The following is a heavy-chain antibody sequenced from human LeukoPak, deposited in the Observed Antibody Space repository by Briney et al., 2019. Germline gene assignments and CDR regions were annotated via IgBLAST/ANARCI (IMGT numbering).Heavy chain of an antibody. D-gene: IGHD3-22*01. CDR1: GFTFRSYS. CDR3: ARAAPYYYDSSGYSAFDS. J-gene: IGHJ3*02. CDR2: ISSTSSTI. V-gene: IGHV3-48*02. Sequence: PGRSLRLSCAASGFTFRSYSMHWVRQAPGKGLEWVSYISSTSSTIYYADSVKGRFTISRDNAKNSLYLQMNSLRDEDTAVYYCARAAPYYYDSSGYSAFDSWGQGTMVTVSA.